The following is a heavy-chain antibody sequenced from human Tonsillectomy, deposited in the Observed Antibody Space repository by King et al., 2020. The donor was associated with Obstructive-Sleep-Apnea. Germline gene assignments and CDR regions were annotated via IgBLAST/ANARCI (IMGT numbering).Heavy chain of an antibody. CDR1: GFTFSAYG. J-gene: IGHJ6*02. CDR2: IGYDGPQK. CDR3: ARDMQPATGDALDV. V-gene: IGHV3-33*01. Sequence: VQLVESGGGVVQPGRSLRLSCAASGFTFSAYGMHWVRQAPGKGLEWVAVIGYDGPQKYYADSMKGRFTISRDNSKNTLYLQMNSLRPEDTAVYYCARDMQPATGDALDVWGQGATVTVSS. D-gene: IGHD3-16*01.